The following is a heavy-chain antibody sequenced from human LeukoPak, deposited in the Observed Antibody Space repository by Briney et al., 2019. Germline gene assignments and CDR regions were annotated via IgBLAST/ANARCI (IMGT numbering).Heavy chain of an antibody. CDR3: ARDCSGSSCYWIH. CDR1: GYTFSRFG. V-gene: IGHV1-18*01. CDR2: ISAYNGNT. Sequence: SVKVSCKASGYTFSRFGIGWVRHAPGQGLDWLGYISAYNGNTNYEQKVQGRITMTTDTSTSTAYMEMRSLRSDDTAVYYCARDCSGSSCYWIHWGQGTLVTVSS. D-gene: IGHD2-15*01. J-gene: IGHJ4*02.